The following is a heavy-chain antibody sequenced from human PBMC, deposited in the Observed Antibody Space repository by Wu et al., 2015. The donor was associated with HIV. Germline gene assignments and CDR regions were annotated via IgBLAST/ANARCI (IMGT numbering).Heavy chain of an antibody. J-gene: IGHJ3*02. CDR2: IIPIFGTA. CDR3: ASRVVWGSYRADAFDI. CDR1: GGTFSSYA. V-gene: IGHV1-69*05. D-gene: IGHD3-16*02. Sequence: QVQLVQSGAEVKKPGSSVKVSCKASGGTFSSYAISWVRQAPGQGLEWMGGIIPIFGTANYAQKFQGRVTITTDESTSTAYMELSSLRSEDTAVYYCASRVVWGSYRADAFDIWGQGTMVTVSS.